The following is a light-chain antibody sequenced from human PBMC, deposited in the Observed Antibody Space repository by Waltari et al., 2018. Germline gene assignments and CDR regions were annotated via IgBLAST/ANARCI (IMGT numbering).Light chain of an antibody. CDR3: AAWDGSLSGVG. V-gene: IGLV1-47*01. CDR2: RKE. Sequence: QELPGTAPTRHIYRKEQRPSGVPDRFSGSESGTSASLAISGLRSEDEADYRCAAWDGSLSGVGFGGGTKLTVL. J-gene: IGLJ2*01.